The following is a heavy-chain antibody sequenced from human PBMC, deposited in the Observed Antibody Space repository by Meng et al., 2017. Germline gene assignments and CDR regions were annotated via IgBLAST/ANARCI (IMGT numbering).Heavy chain of an antibody. CDR1: GYTFTSYA. CDR3: ARAMTTVMIDY. V-gene: IGHV1-8*02. CDR2: MNPNSGNT. J-gene: IGHJ4*02. Sequence: QVKLVQSWLELKKPEVSVKVSCKASGYTFTSYAMNWVRQAPGQGLEWMGGMNPNSGNTGYAQKFQGRVTMTRNTSISTAYMELSSLRSEDTAVYYCARAMTTVMIDYWGQGTLVTVSS. D-gene: IGHD4-17*01.